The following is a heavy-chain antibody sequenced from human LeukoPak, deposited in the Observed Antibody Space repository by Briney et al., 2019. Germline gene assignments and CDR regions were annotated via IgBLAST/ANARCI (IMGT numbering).Heavy chain of an antibody. V-gene: IGHV3-11*01. J-gene: IGHJ4*02. D-gene: IGHD6-13*01. CDR3: ARDKPLAPGYFDY. CDR2: ISSSGNTI. CDR1: GFTFSDYY. Sequence: PGGSLRLSCAASGFTFSDYYMSWIRRAPGKGLEWVSYISSSGNTIYYADSVKGRFTISRDNAKNSLHLQMNSLRAEDTAVYYCARDKPLAPGYFDYWGQGTLVTVSS.